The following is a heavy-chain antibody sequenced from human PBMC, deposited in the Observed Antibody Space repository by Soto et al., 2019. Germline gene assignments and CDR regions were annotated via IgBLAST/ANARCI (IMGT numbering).Heavy chain of an antibody. Sequence: SEPLYLTCTVSGGSVTNSSYYWGWIRQSPGKGLEWIGSVYYRGRSYSKSSVKSRVTISVDTSKNQFSLNFNSVTASDTALYYCVSQRTTVLTQAYFDYWGPGALVTVPQ. CDR3: VSQRTTVLTQAYFDY. J-gene: IGHJ4*02. CDR2: VYYRGRS. CDR1: GGSVTNSSYY. D-gene: IGHD4-17*01. V-gene: IGHV4-39*01.